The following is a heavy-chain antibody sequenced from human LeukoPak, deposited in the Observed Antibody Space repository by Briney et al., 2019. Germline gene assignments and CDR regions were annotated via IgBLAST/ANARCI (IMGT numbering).Heavy chain of an antibody. CDR2: INHSGST. Sequence: SETLSLTCAVYGGSFSGCYWSWIRQPPGKGLEWIGEINHSGSTNYNPSLKSRVTISVDTSKNQFSLKLSSVTAADTAVYYCARFRSGYYYYGMDVWGQGTTVTVSS. V-gene: IGHV4-34*01. CDR1: GGSFSGCY. J-gene: IGHJ6*02. CDR3: ARFRSGYYYYGMDV. D-gene: IGHD3-3*01.